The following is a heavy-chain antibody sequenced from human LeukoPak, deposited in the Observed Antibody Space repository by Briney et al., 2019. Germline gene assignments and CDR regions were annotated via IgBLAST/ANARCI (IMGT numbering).Heavy chain of an antibody. V-gene: IGHV3-33*08. J-gene: IGHJ4*02. CDR1: GFTFTSYG. D-gene: IGHD2-21*01. CDR2: IWYDGSHK. CDR3: ARGIPIPATHPIDY. Sequence: GGSLRLSCEASGFTFTSYGMHWVRQAPGKGLEWVTMIWYDGSHKKYADSVEGRFSISRDTSKNTLYLQMNSLRADDTAVYYCARGIPIPATHPIDYWGQGSLVTVPS.